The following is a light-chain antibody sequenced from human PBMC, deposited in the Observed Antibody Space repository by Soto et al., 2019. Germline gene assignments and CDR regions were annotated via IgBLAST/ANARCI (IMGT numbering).Light chain of an antibody. J-gene: IGLJ1*01. CDR3: SSYTSSSTLGPYV. CDR1: SSDVGGYNY. V-gene: IGLV2-14*01. CDR2: DVS. Sequence: QSALTQPASVSGSPGQSITISCTGTSSDVGGYNYVSWYQQHPGKAPKLMIYDVSNRPSGVSNRFSGSKSGNTASLTISGLQAEDEADYSCSSYTSSSTLGPYVFGTGTKVTVL.